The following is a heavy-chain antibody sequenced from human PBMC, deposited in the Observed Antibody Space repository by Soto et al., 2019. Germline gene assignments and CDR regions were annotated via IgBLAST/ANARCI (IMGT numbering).Heavy chain of an antibody. D-gene: IGHD3-10*01. CDR1: GFTFSSYG. V-gene: IGHV3-33*01. Sequence: LRLSCAASGFTFSSYGMHWVRQAPGKGLEWVAVIWYEGSNKYYADSVKGRFTISRDNSKNTLYLQMNSLRAEDTAVYYCARDLREYYGSGSYYNQAFDIWGQGTMVTVS. CDR2: IWYEGSNK. J-gene: IGHJ3*02. CDR3: ARDLREYYGSGSYYNQAFDI.